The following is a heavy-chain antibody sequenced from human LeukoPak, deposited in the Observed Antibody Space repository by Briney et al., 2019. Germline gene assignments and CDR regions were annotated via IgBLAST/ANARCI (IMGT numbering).Heavy chain of an antibody. D-gene: IGHD5-18*01. CDR2: ISGSGGST. V-gene: IGHV3-11*04. J-gene: IGHJ4*02. CDR3: ARDAYSYGYYFDS. CDR1: GFTFRDYY. Sequence: SGVSLRLSCAASGFTFRDYYMSWIRQAQGKGLEWVSAISGSGGSTYYADSVKGRFTISRDNAKNSLYLQMSSLRAEDTAVYYCARDAYSYGYYFDSWGQGTLVTVSS.